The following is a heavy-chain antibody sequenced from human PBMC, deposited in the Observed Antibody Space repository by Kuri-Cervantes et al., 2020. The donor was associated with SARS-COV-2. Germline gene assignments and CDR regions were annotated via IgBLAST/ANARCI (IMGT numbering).Heavy chain of an antibody. CDR3: GASGYWKDWFDP. Sequence: ASVKVSCKASGYTFTGYYMHWVRQAPGQGLEWMGWINPNSGGTNYAQKFQGRVTMTRDTSISTAYVELSRLRSDDTAVYYCGASGYWKDWFDPWGQGTLVTVSS. CDR2: INPNSGGT. CDR1: GYTFTGYY. J-gene: IGHJ5*02. D-gene: IGHD3-22*01. V-gene: IGHV1-2*02.